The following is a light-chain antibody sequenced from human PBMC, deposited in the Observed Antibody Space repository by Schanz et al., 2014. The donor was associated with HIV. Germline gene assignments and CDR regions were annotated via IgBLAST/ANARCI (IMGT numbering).Light chain of an antibody. V-gene: IGKV3D-15*01. CDR3: QQYNNWHT. J-gene: IGKJ2*01. CDR2: GAS. CDR1: QSVSSN. Sequence: EIVMTQSPATLSVSPGERATLSCRASQSVSSNLAWYQQRPGQAPRLLIYGASSRANGIPARFSGSGSGTEFTLTISSLQSEDFAVYFCQQYNNWHTFGQGTKLEIK.